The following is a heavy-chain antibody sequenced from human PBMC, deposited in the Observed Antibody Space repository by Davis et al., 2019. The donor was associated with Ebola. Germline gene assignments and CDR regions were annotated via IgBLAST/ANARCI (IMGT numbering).Heavy chain of an antibody. V-gene: IGHV3-33*01. D-gene: IGHD3-10*01. CDR1: GFTFSSYG. Sequence: PGGSLRLSCAASGFTFSSYGMHWVRQAPGKGLEWVAVIWYDGSNKYYADSVKGRFTISRDNSKNTLYLQMNSLRAEDTAVYYCAREGMVQGVIIEFNFDYWGQGTLVTVSS. J-gene: IGHJ4*02. CDR2: IWYDGSNK. CDR3: AREGMVQGVIIEFNFDY.